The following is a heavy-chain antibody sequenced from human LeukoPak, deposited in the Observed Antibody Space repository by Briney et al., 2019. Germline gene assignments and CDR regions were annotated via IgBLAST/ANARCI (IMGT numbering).Heavy chain of an antibody. J-gene: IGHJ3*02. V-gene: IGHV3-21*01. CDR2: ISISWTYI. CDR3: ARDSNPASWVTDAFDI. CDR1: GFTFSSYS. Sequence: EGSLRLSCAASGFTFSSYSMNWVRQAPGKGLEWVSSISISWTYIYYADSVKGRFTISRDNARNSLYLQMNSLRAEDTAVYYCARDSNPASWVTDAFDIWGQGTMVTVSS. D-gene: IGHD2-2*01.